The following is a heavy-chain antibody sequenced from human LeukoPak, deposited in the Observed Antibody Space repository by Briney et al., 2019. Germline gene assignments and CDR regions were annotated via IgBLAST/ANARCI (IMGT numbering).Heavy chain of an antibody. CDR2: IYYSGST. CDR3: ARLYCSSTSCPGDY. J-gene: IGHJ4*02. Sequence: SETLSLTCTVSGGSISSYYWSWIRQPPGKGLEWIGYIYYSGSTNYNPSLKSRVTISVDTSKNQFSLKLSSVTAADTAVNYCARLYCSSTSCPGDYWGQGTLVTVSS. V-gene: IGHV4-59*01. D-gene: IGHD2-2*01. CDR1: GGSISSYY.